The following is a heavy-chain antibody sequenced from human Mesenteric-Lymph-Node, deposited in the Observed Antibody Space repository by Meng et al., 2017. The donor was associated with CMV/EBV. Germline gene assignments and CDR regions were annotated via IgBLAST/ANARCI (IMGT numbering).Heavy chain of an antibody. CDR2: IKSKTDGGTT. Sequence: SGFKYSNAWMGWVRQAPGKGLEWVGRIKSKTDGGTTDYAAPVKGRFTISRDDSKNTLYLQMNSLKTEDTAVYYCTPTLYCSSTSCFYWGQGTLVTVSS. J-gene: IGHJ4*02. CDR1: GFKYSNAW. CDR3: TPTLYCSSTSCFY. D-gene: IGHD2-2*01. V-gene: IGHV3-15*01.